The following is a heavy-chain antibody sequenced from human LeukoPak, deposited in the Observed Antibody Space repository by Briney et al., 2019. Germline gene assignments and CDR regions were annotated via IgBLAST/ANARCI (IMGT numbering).Heavy chain of an antibody. Sequence: GGSLRLSCAASGFTFSSYSMNWVRQAPGKGLEWVSSISSSSSYIYYADSVKGRFTISRDNAKNPLYLQMNSLRAEDTAVYYCANIVVVPAAMRAGDYMDVWGKGTTVTVSS. D-gene: IGHD2-2*01. CDR3: ANIVVVPAAMRAGDYMDV. J-gene: IGHJ6*03. CDR2: ISSSSSYI. V-gene: IGHV3-21*01. CDR1: GFTFSSYS.